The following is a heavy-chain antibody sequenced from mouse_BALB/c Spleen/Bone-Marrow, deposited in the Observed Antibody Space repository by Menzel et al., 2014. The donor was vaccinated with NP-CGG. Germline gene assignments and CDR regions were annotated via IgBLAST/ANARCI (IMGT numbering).Heavy chain of an antibody. Sequence: VQLVESGAELVKPGASVKLSCKASGYTFTGYWMHWVKQRPGQGLEWIGEINPSNGRTNYNEKFKSMATLTVDKSSSTAYMQLSSPTSEDSAVFYCARLIYGSSHIVDFWGQGTSVTVSS. CDR1: GYTFTGYW. J-gene: IGHJ4*01. V-gene: IGHV1S81*02. D-gene: IGHD1-1*01. CDR3: ARLIYGSSHIVDF. CDR2: INPSNGRT.